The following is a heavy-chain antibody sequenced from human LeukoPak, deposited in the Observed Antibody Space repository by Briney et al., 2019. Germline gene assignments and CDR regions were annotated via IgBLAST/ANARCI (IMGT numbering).Heavy chain of an antibody. J-gene: IGHJ3*02. CDR3: ARCSYGGNCTHAFDI. D-gene: IGHD4-23*01. CDR1: GGTFSSYA. V-gene: IGHV1-69*05. Sequence: AASVKVSCKAYGGTFSSYAISWVRQAPGQGLEWMGGIIPIFGTANYAQKFQGRVTITTDESTSTAYMELSSLRSEDTAVYYCARCSYGGNCTHAFDIWGQGTMVTVSS. CDR2: IIPIFGTA.